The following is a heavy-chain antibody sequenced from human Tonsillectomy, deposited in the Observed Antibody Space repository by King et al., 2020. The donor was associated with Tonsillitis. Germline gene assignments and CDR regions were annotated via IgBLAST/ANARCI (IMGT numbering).Heavy chain of an antibody. CDR2: IYYSGST. CDR3: ARVAPYYYGSGSFNWFDP. J-gene: IGHJ5*02. V-gene: IGHV4-59*01. D-gene: IGHD3-10*01. Sequence: QLQESGPGLVKPSETLSLTCTVSGGSISSYYWSWIRQPPGKGLEWIGYIYYSGSTNYNPSLKSRVTISVDTSKNQFSLKLSSVTAADTAVYYCARVAPYYYGSGSFNWFDPWGQGTLVTVSS. CDR1: GGSISSYY.